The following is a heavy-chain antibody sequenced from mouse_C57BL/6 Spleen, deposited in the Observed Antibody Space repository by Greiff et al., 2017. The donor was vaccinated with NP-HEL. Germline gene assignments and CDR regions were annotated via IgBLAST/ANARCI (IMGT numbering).Heavy chain of an antibody. CDR1: GYSFTGYY. J-gene: IGHJ3*01. Sequence: VQLQQSGPELVKPGASVKISCKASGYSFTGYYMNWVKQSPEKSLEWIGEINPSTGGTTYNQKFKAKATLTVDKSSSTAYMQLKSLTSEDSAVYYCARYYSNYVWFAYWGQGTLVTVSA. V-gene: IGHV1-42*01. CDR3: ARYYSNYVWFAY. D-gene: IGHD2-5*01. CDR2: INPSTGGT.